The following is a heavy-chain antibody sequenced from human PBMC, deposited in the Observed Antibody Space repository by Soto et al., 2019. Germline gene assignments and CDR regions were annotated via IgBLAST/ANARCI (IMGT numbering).Heavy chain of an antibody. CDR1: GFTFGTYA. Sequence: GESLKISCAASGFTFGTYAMHWVRQAPGKGLEWVAVIYYVGSNRYYGDAVKGRFTISRDNSKSTLYLQMSSLRAEDTAVYYCARAFCTNGVCYYFFDYWGHGTLVTVSS. CDR2: IYYVGSNR. J-gene: IGHJ4*01. V-gene: IGHV3-33*01. CDR3: ARAFCTNGVCYYFFDY. D-gene: IGHD2-8*01.